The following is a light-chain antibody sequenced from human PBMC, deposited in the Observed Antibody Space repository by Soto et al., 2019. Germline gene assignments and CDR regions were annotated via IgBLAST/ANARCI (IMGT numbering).Light chain of an antibody. V-gene: IGKV3-20*01. Sequence: EVVLTQSPGTLSLSPGERATLSCRASQSVSSSYVVWYQPKPGQAPSLLIYGASSRATGTPDRFSGSASGTDFTLTSSRLAPEDLAVYYCQHSGRSPPITLGQGTRLEIK. CDR1: QSVSSSY. J-gene: IGKJ5*01. CDR2: GAS. CDR3: QHSGRSPPIT.